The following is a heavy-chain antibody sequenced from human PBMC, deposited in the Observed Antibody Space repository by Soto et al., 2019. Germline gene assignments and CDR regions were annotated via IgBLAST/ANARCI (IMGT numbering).Heavy chain of an antibody. CDR1: GFTFSDHY. CDR3: ARDQLYYNDISGRPLNAFDV. CDR2: IGIGSSTK. D-gene: IGHD3-22*01. J-gene: IGHJ3*01. Sequence: PGGSLRLSCAVSGFTFSDHYMDWVRQAPGKGLEWVSYIGIGSSTKYYADSVKGRFTISRDNAKNSLYLQMNSLRAEDTAVYYCARDQLYYNDISGRPLNAFDVWGQGTMVTVSS. V-gene: IGHV3-48*01.